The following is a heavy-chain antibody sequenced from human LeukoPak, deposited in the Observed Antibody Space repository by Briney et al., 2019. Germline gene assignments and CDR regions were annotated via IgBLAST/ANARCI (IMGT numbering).Heavy chain of an antibody. Sequence: PGGSLRLSCAASGFTFSNYSMNWVRQAPVTGLDWVSYISSGSNSIYYTDSVQGRFTISRDNAKNSLYLQMNSLRAEDTAVYYCAKEVYYGSGIGSDWGQGTLVTVSS. CDR3: AKEVYYGSGIGSD. D-gene: IGHD3-10*01. CDR2: ISSGSNSI. V-gene: IGHV3-48*04. J-gene: IGHJ4*02. CDR1: GFTFSNYS.